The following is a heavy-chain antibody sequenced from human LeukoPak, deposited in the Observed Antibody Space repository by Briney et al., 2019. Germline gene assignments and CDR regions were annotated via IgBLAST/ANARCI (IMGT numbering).Heavy chain of an antibody. V-gene: IGHV3-48*03. Sequence: GGSLRLSCAASGFTLSRYEMNWVRQAPGKGLEGVSYISSSGSTIYYAGSVKGRFTSSRDNAKNSLYLQMNSLRAEDTAVYYCARGAYCSSTSCPTGYYGMDVWGQGTTVTVSS. D-gene: IGHD2-2*01. J-gene: IGHJ6*02. CDR1: GFTLSRYE. CDR2: ISSSGSTI. CDR3: ARGAYCSSTSCPTGYYGMDV.